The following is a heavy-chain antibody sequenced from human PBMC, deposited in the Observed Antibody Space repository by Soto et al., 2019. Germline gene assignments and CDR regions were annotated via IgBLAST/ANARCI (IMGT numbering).Heavy chain of an antibody. CDR1: GYSFTSYW. Sequence: AGSLKISCKGSGYSFTSYWIGWVRQMPGKGLEWMGIIYPGDCDTRYSPSFQGQVTISADKSISTAYLQWSSLKASDTAMYYCARHATYGDDPYGMDVWGQGTAVTVSS. V-gene: IGHV5-51*01. J-gene: IGHJ6*02. CDR3: ARHATYGDDPYGMDV. CDR2: IYPGDCDT. D-gene: IGHD4-17*01.